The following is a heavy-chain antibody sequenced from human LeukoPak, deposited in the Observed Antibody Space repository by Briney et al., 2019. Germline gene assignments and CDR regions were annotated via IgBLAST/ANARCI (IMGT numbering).Heavy chain of an antibody. CDR3: ARGALGIYAFDI. D-gene: IGHD2-15*01. V-gene: IGHV1-18*01. CDR2: VSASTRNT. Sequence: ASVKVSCKASGYVFTNFGISWVRQAPGQGLEWMGWVSASTRNTNYAQKFQDRVTVTTDISTTTAYLELRSLRSDDTAVYYCARGALGIYAFDIWGQGTMVTVSS. J-gene: IGHJ3*02. CDR1: GYVFTNFG.